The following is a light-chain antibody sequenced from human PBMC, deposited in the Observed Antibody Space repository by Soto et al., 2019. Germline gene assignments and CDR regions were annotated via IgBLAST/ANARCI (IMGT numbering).Light chain of an antibody. Sequence: EIVLTQSPGTLSLSPGDRATLSCRASQSVGSSYLAWYQQNPGQPPRLLIYGASSRPTGIPDRFSGSGSGTDFTLTISRLEPEDFAVYYCQQYGSSPPWTFGQGTKVDIK. V-gene: IGKV3-20*01. CDR1: QSVGSSY. J-gene: IGKJ1*01. CDR3: QQYGSSPPWT. CDR2: GAS.